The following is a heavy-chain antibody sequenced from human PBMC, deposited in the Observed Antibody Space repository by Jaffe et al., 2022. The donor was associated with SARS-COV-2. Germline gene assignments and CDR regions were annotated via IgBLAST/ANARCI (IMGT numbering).Heavy chain of an antibody. D-gene: IGHD2-2*01. Sequence: EMRLVESGGGLVKPGGSLRLSCAVSGFTFNKAWMTWVRQAPGKGLEWVGRIKSENDGGTADYAAPVKGRFTILRDDSRDTVFLQMNRLKTEDTAVYYCSREYPEIDLSPYSMDVWGKGTTVTVSS. CDR1: GFTFNKAW. J-gene: IGHJ6*03. CDR2: IKSENDGGTA. CDR3: SREYPEIDLSPYSMDV. V-gene: IGHV3-15*01.